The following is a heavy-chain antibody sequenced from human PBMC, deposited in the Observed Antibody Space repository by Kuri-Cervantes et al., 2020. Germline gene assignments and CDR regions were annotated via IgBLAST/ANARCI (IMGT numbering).Heavy chain of an antibody. Sequence: ASVKVSCKASGYTFTTYGINWVRQAPGQGLEWMGWINPYNGNTKNAQILQGRVTMTTDTSTSTAYMELRSLRSDDTAVYYCARGLAPTTVVTPSGFDYWGQGTLVTVSS. D-gene: IGHD4-23*01. CDR1: GYTFTTYG. CDR3: ARGLAPTTVVTPSGFDY. V-gene: IGHV1-18*01. CDR2: INPYNGNT. J-gene: IGHJ4*02.